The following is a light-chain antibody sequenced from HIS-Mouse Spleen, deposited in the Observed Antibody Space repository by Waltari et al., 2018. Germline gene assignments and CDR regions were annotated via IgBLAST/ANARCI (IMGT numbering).Light chain of an antibody. CDR2: EDS. J-gene: IGLJ2*01. Sequence: SYELTQPPSVSVSPGQTARITCSGDALPKKYAYWYQQKSGQAPVLVIYEDSKRPSGISGGFSGSSSGTMATLTISGAQVEDEADYYCYSTDSSGNHRVFGGGTKLTVL. V-gene: IGLV3-10*01. CDR3: YSTDSSGNHRV. CDR1: ALPKKY.